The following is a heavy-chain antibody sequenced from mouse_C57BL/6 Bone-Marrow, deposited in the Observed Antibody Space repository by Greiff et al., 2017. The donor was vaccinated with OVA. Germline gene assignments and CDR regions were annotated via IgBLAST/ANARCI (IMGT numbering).Heavy chain of an antibody. CDR2: IDPSDSSA. CDR1: GYTFTSYW. D-gene: IGHD2-2*01. CDR3: ARGLMRAMDY. V-gene: IGHV1-59*01. Sequence: VQLQQPGAELVRPGTSVKLSCKASGYTFTSYWMHWVKQRPGQGLEWIGVIDPSDSSANYNQKFKGKATLTVDTSSSTACLQRSSLTFEDSAGYCWARGLMRAMDYWGQGTSVTVSS. J-gene: IGHJ4*01.